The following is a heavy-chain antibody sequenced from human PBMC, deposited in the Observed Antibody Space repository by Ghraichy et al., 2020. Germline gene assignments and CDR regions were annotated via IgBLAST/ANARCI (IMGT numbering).Heavy chain of an antibody. CDR2: IWYDGSNK. D-gene: IGHD5-18*01. V-gene: IGHV3-33*01. J-gene: IGHJ3*02. CDR3: ARWGIRPTAMVVRGAFDI. CDR1: GFTFSSYG. Sequence: GGSLRLSCAASGFTFSSYGMHWVRQAPGKGLEWVAVIWYDGSNKYYADSVKGRFTISRDNSKNTLYLQMNSLRAEDTAVYYCARWGIRPTAMVVRGAFDIWGQGTMVTVSS.